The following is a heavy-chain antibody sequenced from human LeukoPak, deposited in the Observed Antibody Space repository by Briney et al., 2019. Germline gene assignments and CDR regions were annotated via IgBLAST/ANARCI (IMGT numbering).Heavy chain of an antibody. V-gene: IGHV3-48*04. CDR3: TRAAAGSDY. Sequence: GGSLRLSCAASGFTFSSYAMSWVRQAPGKGLEWVSYISRSHETIYYADSVKGRFTISRDNAKNSLYLQMNSLRVDDTAVYYCTRAAAGSDYWGQGTLVTVSS. CDR2: ISRSHETI. D-gene: IGHD6-19*01. CDR1: GFTFSSYA. J-gene: IGHJ4*02.